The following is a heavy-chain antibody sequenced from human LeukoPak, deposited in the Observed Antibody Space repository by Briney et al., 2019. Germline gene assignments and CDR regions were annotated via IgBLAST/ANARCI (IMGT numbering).Heavy chain of an antibody. CDR1: GYTFTSYG. Sequence: ALVKVSCKASGYTFTSYGISWVRQAPGQGLEWMGWMSAYNGNTNYAQKLQGRVTMTTDTSTSTAYMELRSLRSDDTAVYYCARQDSSGWYGYFQHWGQGTLVTVSS. J-gene: IGHJ1*01. CDR2: MSAYNGNT. D-gene: IGHD6-19*01. V-gene: IGHV1-18*01. CDR3: ARQDSSGWYGYFQH.